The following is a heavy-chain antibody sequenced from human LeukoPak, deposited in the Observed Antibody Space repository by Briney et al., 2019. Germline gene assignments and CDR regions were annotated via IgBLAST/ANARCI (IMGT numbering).Heavy chain of an antibody. CDR1: GFTFSSYW. D-gene: IGHD2-2*01. CDR2: IKQDGSEK. J-gene: IGHJ6*02. CDR3: ARDNHIVVVPAAPRYYGMDV. V-gene: IGHV3-7*01. Sequence: QTGGSLRLSCAASGFTFSSYWMSWVRQAPGKGLEWVANIKQDGSEKYYEDSVKGRFTISRDNAKNSLYLQMNSLRAEDTAVYYCARDNHIVVVPAAPRYYGMDVWGQGTTVTVSS.